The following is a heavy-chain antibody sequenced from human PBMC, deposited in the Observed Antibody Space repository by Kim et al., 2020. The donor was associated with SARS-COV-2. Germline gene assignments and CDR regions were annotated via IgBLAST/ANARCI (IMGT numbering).Heavy chain of an antibody. Sequence: GGSLRLSCEASGFTFSRFGMNWVRQAPGQGLEWISFISSNTGSTITYADSVKGRFTNSRNNGKNSLYLQLNSMTDEDTAVYYCVRDEGGIFDFAYWGQGALVTVS. CDR3: VRDEGGIFDFAY. CDR1: GFTFSRFG. V-gene: IGHV3-48*02. J-gene: IGHJ4*02. CDR2: ISSNTGSTI.